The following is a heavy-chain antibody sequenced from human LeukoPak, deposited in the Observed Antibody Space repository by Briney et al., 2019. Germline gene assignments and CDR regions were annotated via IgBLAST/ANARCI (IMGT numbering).Heavy chain of an antibody. CDR1: GGSFSGYY. J-gene: IGHJ6*03. V-gene: IGHV4-34*01. CDR3: ARGVGDYYYYYMDV. CDR2: INHSGST. Sequence: QPSETLSLTCAVYGGSFSGYYWSWIRQPPGKGLEWIGEINHSGSTNYNPSLKSRVTISVDTSKNQFSLKLSSVTAADTAVYYCARGVGDYYYYYMDVWGKGTTVTVSS. D-gene: IGHD3-16*01.